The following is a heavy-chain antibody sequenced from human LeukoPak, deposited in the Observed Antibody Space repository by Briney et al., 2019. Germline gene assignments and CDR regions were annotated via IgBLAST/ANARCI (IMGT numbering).Heavy chain of an antibody. V-gene: IGHV3-23*01. Sequence: GGSLRLSCTVSGFTLSSYEMSWIRQAPGKGLEWVSSIDYDGGSGHYADSVKGRFTISRDNSKNTLYLQMNSLRAEDTAVYYCAKDLNYYYGSGSYSPFDYWGQGTLVTVS. J-gene: IGHJ4*02. CDR3: AKDLNYYYGSGSYSPFDY. CDR1: GFTLSSYE. CDR2: IDYDGGSG. D-gene: IGHD3-10*01.